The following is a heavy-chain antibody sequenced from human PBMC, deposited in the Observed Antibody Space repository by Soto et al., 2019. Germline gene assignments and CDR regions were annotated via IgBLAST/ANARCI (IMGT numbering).Heavy chain of an antibody. D-gene: IGHD3-22*01. Sequence: GGSLRLSCAASGFTFSSYGMHWVRQAPGKGLEWVAVIWYDGSNKYYADSVKGRFTISRDNSKNTLYLQMNSLRAEDTAVYYCARGEMWYYYDSSGYYNHDFDYWGQGTLVTVSS. CDR1: GFTFSSYG. CDR2: IWYDGSNK. J-gene: IGHJ4*02. CDR3: ARGEMWYYYDSSGYYNHDFDY. V-gene: IGHV3-33*01.